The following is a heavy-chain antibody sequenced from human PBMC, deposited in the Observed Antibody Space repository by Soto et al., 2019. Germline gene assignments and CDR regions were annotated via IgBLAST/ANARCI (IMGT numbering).Heavy chain of an antibody. CDR1: GLSVTANY. CDR3: ARRDDSETFDI. Sequence: ESGGGLIQPGGSLRLICAASGLSVTANYMTWVRQAPGKGLEWLSIIYRGGGTYYADSLKGRAIISRDGSRNMVFLQMNSLTAEDAGVYYCARRDDSETFDIWGPGTAVNVSS. J-gene: IGHJ3*02. D-gene: IGHD5-18*01. V-gene: IGHV3-53*01. CDR2: IYRGGGT.